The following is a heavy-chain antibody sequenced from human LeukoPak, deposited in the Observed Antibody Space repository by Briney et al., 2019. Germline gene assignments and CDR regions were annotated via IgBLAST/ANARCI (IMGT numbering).Heavy chain of an antibody. Sequence: SETLSLTCTVSGGSISSGGYYRSWIRQHPGKGLEWIGYIYYSGSTYYNPSLKSRVTISVDTSKNQFSLKLSSVTAADTAVYYCARARALRFLEWLSNWFDPWGQGTLVTVSS. CDR1: GGSISSGGYY. CDR3: ARARALRFLEWLSNWFDP. D-gene: IGHD3-3*01. V-gene: IGHV4-31*03. CDR2: IYYSGST. J-gene: IGHJ5*02.